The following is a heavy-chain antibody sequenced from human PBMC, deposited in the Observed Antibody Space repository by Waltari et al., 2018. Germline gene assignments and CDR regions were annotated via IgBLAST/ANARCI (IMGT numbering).Heavy chain of an antibody. CDR1: GFTFSSYA. Sequence: EVQLLESGGGLVQPGGSLRLSCAASGFTFSSYAMRWVRQAPGKGLEWVSAISGSGGSTYYADSVKGRFTISRDNSKNTLYLQMNSLRAEDTAVYYCAKSTIFGVVIIPTFDYWGQGTLVTVSS. J-gene: IGHJ4*02. CDR3: AKSTIFGVVIIPTFDY. D-gene: IGHD3-3*01. CDR2: ISGSGGST. V-gene: IGHV3-23*01.